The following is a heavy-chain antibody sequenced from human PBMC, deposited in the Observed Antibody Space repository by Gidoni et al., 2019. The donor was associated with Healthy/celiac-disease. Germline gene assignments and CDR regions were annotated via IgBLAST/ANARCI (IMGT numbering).Heavy chain of an antibody. Sequence: EVQLVESGGGLVQPGGSLRLSCAASGFTFSSYWMHWVPQAPGKGLVWVSRINSDGSSTSYADSVKGRFTISRDNAKNTLYLQMNSLRAEDTAVYYCARVRTYYYDSEDFQHWGQGTLVTVSS. CDR2: INSDGSST. CDR3: ARVRTYYYDSEDFQH. D-gene: IGHD3-22*01. CDR1: GFTFSSYW. J-gene: IGHJ1*01. V-gene: IGHV3-74*01.